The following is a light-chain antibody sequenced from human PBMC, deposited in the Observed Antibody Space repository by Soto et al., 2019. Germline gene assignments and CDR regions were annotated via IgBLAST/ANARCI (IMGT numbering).Light chain of an antibody. J-gene: IGKJ2*01. CDR3: QQYYSYGYA. V-gene: IGKV1-8*01. CDR2: AAS. CDR1: QGISSY. Sequence: AIRMTQSPSSLSSSTGARVTITCRASQGISSYLAWYQQKPGKAPKLLIYAASTLQSGVPSRFSGSGSGTDFTLTISCLQSEDFATYYCQQYYSYGYAVGQGTKLEIK.